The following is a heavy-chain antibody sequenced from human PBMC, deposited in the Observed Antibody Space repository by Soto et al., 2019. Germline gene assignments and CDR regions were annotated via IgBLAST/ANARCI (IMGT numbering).Heavy chain of an antibody. Sequence: GGSLRLSCAASGFTFSSYGMHWVRQAPGKGLEWVAVIWYDGSNKYYADSVKGRFTISRDNSKNTLYLQMNSLRAEDTAVYYCAGPLWSGYYYGMDVWGQGTTVTVSS. D-gene: IGHD3-10*01. CDR1: GFTFSSYG. CDR3: AGPLWSGYYYGMDV. J-gene: IGHJ6*02. CDR2: IWYDGSNK. V-gene: IGHV3-33*01.